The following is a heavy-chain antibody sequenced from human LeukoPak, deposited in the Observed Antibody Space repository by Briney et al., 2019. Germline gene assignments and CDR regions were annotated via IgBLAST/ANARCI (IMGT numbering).Heavy chain of an antibody. V-gene: IGHV3-9*01. Sequence: GGSLRLSCAASGFTFDDYAMHWVRQAPGKGLEWVSGISWNSGSIGYADSVKGRFTISRDNAKNSLYLQMNSLRAEDTALYYCAKDSGAYGNYGNSDYWGQGTLVTVSS. CDR3: AKDSGAYGNYGNSDY. D-gene: IGHD4-11*01. CDR1: GFTFDDYA. CDR2: ISWNSGSI. J-gene: IGHJ4*02.